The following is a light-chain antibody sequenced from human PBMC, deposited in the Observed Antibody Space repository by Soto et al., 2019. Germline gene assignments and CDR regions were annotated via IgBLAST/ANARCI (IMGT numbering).Light chain of an antibody. CDR1: QSLSGTS. CDR2: GAS. Sequence: EFLLTLSPCTLSMSHGERATLSCRASQSLSGTSIAWYQQKSGQAPRLLLYGASSRATGVPDRFSGSGSGTEFTLTINRLEPEDFATYYCQQYNSSPRAFGQGTKV. V-gene: IGKV3-20*01. CDR3: QQYNSSPRA. J-gene: IGKJ1*01.